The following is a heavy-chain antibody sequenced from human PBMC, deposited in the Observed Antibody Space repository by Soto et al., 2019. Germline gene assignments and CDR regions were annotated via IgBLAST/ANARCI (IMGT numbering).Heavy chain of an antibody. D-gene: IGHD4-4*01. CDR3: ARAFRGDDYMEFDS. CDR1: GYTFTSYD. V-gene: IGHV1-8*01. J-gene: IGHJ5*01. CDR2: MNPNTGDT. Sequence: QVQLVQSGAEVQKPGASVKVSCKTSGYTFTSYDIDWVRQATGHGLEWMGWMNPNTGDTGYAQKFQGRVTMTSNTSIITAYMELSGLKAHDRALYYCARAFRGDDYMEFDSWVQGTLVTVSS.